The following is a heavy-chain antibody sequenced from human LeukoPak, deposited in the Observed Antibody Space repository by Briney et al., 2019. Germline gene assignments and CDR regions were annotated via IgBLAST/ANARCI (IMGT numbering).Heavy chain of an antibody. V-gene: IGHV4-59*11. D-gene: IGHD6-19*01. Sequence: SETLSLTRTDSGGSISSHFWSWIRQPPGKGLEWIGNIYNSGTTNYNPSLESRVTISVDTSKNQLSLQLTSVTAADTAVYYCTKATQWLAFDYWGRGTLVTVSS. CDR3: TKATQWLAFDY. CDR1: GGSISSHF. CDR2: IYNSGTT. J-gene: IGHJ4*02.